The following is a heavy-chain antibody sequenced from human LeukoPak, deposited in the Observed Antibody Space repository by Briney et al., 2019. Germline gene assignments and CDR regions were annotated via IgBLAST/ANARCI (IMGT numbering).Heavy chain of an antibody. CDR2: IRSKAYGGTA. J-gene: IGHJ4*02. CDR3: ARAPYSNYVNIDW. V-gene: IGHV3-49*04. D-gene: IGHD4-11*01. CDR1: RFSFGDYA. Sequence: PGGSLRLSCTASRFSFGDYAMTWVRQAPGKGLEWVGFIRSKAYGGTAEYAASVKGRFTTSRDDSKSIAYLQMNSLKAEDTAVYYCARAPYSNYVNIDWWGQGTLVTDSS.